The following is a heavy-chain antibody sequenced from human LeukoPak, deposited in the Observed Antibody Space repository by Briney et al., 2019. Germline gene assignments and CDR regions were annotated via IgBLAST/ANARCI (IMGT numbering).Heavy chain of an antibody. CDR2: ISGSGGST. V-gene: IGHV3-23*01. CDR3: AKDGLLRYFDWFHVKRNYYYYMDV. Sequence: GGSLRLSCALSGFTPIHYWMTWVRQAPGKGLEWVSAISGSGGSTYYADSVKGRFTISRDNSKNTLYLQMNSLRAEDTAVYYCAKDGLLRYFDWFHVKRNYYYYMDVWGKGTTVTISS. D-gene: IGHD3-9*01. J-gene: IGHJ6*03. CDR1: GFTPIHYW.